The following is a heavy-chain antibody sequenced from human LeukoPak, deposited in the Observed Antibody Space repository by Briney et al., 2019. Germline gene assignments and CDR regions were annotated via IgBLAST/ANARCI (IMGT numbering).Heavy chain of an antibody. V-gene: IGHV3-23*01. Sequence: GGSLRLSCAASGFTFSSYVMSWVRQGPVKGLEWVSAISGSGGSTYHADSVKGRFTISRDNSKNTLFLQMNSLRAEDTAVYYCAKDQGYCSSTSCFLDYWGQGTLVTVSS. CDR2: ISGSGGST. CDR1: GFTFSSYV. CDR3: AKDQGYCSSTSCFLDY. J-gene: IGHJ4*02. D-gene: IGHD2-2*01.